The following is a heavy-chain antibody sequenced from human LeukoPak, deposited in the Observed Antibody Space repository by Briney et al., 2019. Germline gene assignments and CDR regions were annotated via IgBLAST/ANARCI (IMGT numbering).Heavy chain of an antibody. Sequence: SQTLSLTCAISGGSVSSKSAAWNWIRQSPSRGLEWLGRTYYRSTWYNDYAVSVKSRITINPDTSKNQFSLQLNSVTPEDAAVYYCSRVHKAFDGARDAFDIWGQGTMVTVSS. CDR1: GGSVSSKSAA. J-gene: IGHJ3*02. D-gene: IGHD3-10*01. CDR3: SRVHKAFDGARDAFDI. V-gene: IGHV6-1*01. CDR2: TYYRSTWYN.